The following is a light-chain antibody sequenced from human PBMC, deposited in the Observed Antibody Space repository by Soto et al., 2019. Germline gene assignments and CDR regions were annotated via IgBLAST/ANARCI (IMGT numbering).Light chain of an antibody. CDR2: DAS. CDR3: QQRSNWPGT. Sequence: EIVLTQSPATLSLSPGERATLSCRASQRVSSYLAWDQQKPGQAPRLLIYDASNRATGIPARFSGSGSGTDFTLTISSLEPEDFAVYYCQQRSNWPGTFGQGTKLEIK. V-gene: IGKV3-11*01. CDR1: QRVSSY. J-gene: IGKJ2*01.